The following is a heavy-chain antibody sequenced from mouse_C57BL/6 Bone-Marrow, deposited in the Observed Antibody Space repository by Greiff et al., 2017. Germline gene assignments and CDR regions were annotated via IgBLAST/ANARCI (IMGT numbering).Heavy chain of an antibody. CDR1: GFTFSDYY. V-gene: IGHV5-16*01. CDR2: INYDGSST. Sequence: EVQLVESEGGLVQPGSSMKLSCTASGFTFSDYYMAWVRQVPEKGLEWVANINYDGSSTYYLDSLKSRFIISRDNAKNILYLQMSSLKSEDTATYYCASYGYDRGYYAMDYWGQGTSVTVSS. D-gene: IGHD2-2*01. J-gene: IGHJ4*01. CDR3: ASYGYDRGYYAMDY.